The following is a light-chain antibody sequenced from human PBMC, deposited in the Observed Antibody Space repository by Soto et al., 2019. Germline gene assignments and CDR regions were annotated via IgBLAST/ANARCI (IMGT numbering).Light chain of an antibody. V-gene: IGLV2-14*01. CDR1: SSDVGGYNY. J-gene: IGLJ1*01. CDR3: SSFTSSRAYV. CDR2: EVS. Sequence: QSVLTQPASVSGSPGQSITISGTGTSSDVGGYNYVSWYQQQSGKAPKLIIHEVSNRPSGVSNRFSGSKSGNTASLTISGLQAEDEGDYYCSSFTSSRAYVFGVGTKVTVL.